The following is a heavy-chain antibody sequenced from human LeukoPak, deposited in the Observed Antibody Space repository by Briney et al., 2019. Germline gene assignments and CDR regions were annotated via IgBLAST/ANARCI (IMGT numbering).Heavy chain of an antibody. D-gene: IGHD3-22*01. V-gene: IGHV1-2*02. CDR3: AREYYDGSGQKYAFDV. J-gene: IGHJ3*01. CDR2: IDPDSGGT. CDR1: GYTFTGYY. Sequence: GASVKVSCKASGYTFTGYYIHWVRQAPGQGLEWMGCIDPDSGGTKFAQKFQGRVTMARDTSISTAYMELSRLRSDDTAVYYCAREYYDGSGQKYAFDVWGQETMVTVSS.